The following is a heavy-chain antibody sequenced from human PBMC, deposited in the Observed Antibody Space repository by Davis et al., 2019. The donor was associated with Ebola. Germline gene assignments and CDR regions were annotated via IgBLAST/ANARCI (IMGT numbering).Heavy chain of an antibody. J-gene: IGHJ6*02. D-gene: IGHD2-2*01. CDR1: GYTLTDYQ. Sequence: ASVKVSCKASGYTLTDYQIHWVRQAPGQGLEWMGWMNPNSGNTGYAQKFQGRVTMTRNTSISTAYMELSSLRSEDTAVYYCARVGSCSSTSCFYYYYYGMDVWGQGTTVTVSS. CDR3: ARVGSCSSTSCFYYYYYGMDV. V-gene: IGHV1-8*02. CDR2: MNPNSGNT.